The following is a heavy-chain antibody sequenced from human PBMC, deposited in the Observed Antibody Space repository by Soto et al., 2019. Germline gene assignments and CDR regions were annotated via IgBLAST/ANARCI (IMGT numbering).Heavy chain of an antibody. J-gene: IGHJ6*04. D-gene: IGHD5-18*01. CDR1: GYTFSNYG. CDR2: ISGYNGNT. V-gene: IGHV1-18*01. Sequence: DSVQVSCKASGYTFSNYGISWVRQGPGQGLEWMGWISGYNGNTHYEEKVQDRIKMTTDTSTSTTYLERRSLRSDDTAVYFCARDPGSFLGYSYAFAMDACGKGSTVTVYS. CDR3: ARDPGSFLGYSYAFAMDA.